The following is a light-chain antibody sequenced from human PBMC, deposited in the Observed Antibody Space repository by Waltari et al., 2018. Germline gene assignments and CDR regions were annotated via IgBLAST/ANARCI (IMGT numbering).Light chain of an antibody. CDR1: QSIRSY. V-gene: IGKV1-39*01. J-gene: IGKJ4*01. CDR3: QQSYSTPLT. Sequence: DIQMTRSPSSLSAPVRDRVTITCRASQSIRSYLNWYQQKPGKAPKLLIYDASNLQSGVPSRFSGSGSGTDFTLTISRLQAEDFATYFCQQSYSTPLTFGGGAKVEIK. CDR2: DAS.